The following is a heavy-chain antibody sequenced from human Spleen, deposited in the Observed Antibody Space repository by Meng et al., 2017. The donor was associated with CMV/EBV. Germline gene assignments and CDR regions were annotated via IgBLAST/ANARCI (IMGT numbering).Heavy chain of an antibody. CDR2: VRNDGSKK. CDR1: RFTFSSYA. J-gene: IGHJ4*02. V-gene: IGHV3-30*02. CDR3: AKDDDSAGYYYAYY. D-gene: IGHD3-22*01. Sequence: GESLKISCAASRFTFSSYAMHWVRQAPGKGLEWVAFVRNDGSKKHYADSVKGRFTISRDNSKNTLYLQMNSLRSEDTAVYYCAKDDDSAGYYYAYYWGQGTLVTVSS.